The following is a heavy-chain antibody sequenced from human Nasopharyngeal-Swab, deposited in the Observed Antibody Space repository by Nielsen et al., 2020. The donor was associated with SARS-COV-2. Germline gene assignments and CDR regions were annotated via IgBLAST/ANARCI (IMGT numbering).Heavy chain of an antibody. CDR3: TRDPGWGIVEATSAFDI. CDR2: IRSKAYGGTT. J-gene: IGHJ3*02. D-gene: IGHD1-26*01. Sequence: GESLKISCTASGFTFGDYAMSWVRQAPGKGLEWVGFIRSKAYGGTTEYAASVKGRFTISRDDSKSIAYLQMNSLKTEDTAVYYCTRDPGWGIVEATSAFDIWGQGTMVTVSS. V-gene: IGHV3-49*04. CDR1: GFTFGDYA.